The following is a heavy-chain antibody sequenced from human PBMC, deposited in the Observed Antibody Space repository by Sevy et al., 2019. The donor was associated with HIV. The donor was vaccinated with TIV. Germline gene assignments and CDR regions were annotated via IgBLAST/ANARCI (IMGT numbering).Heavy chain of an antibody. CDR1: GFTFSNAW. V-gene: IGHV3-15*01. J-gene: IGHJ4*02. Sequence: GGSLRLSCAASGFTFSNAWMSWVRQAPGKGLEWVGRIKSKTDGGTTDYAAPVKGTITISRDDSKNTLYLQMNSLKTEDTAVYYGTTEPQAYYDFWSGYYKGYYFDYWGQGTLVTVSS. D-gene: IGHD3-3*01. CDR2: IKSKTDGGTT. CDR3: TTEPQAYYDFWSGYYKGYYFDY.